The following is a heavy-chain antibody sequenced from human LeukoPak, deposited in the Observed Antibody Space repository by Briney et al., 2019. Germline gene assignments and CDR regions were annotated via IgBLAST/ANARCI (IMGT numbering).Heavy chain of an antibody. D-gene: IGHD6-13*01. CDR2: INHSGST. CDR1: GGSFSGYY. V-gene: IGHV4-34*01. Sequence: SETLSLTCAVYGGSFSGYYWSWIRQPPGKGLEWIGEINHSGSTNYNPSLKSRVTISVDTSKNQFSLKLSSVTAADTAVYYCARSGSIAAAGRNRFDPWGQGTLVTVSS. CDR3: ARSGSIAAAGRNRFDP. J-gene: IGHJ5*02.